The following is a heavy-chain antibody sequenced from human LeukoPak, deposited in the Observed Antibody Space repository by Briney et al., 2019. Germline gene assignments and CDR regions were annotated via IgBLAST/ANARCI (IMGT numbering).Heavy chain of an antibody. J-gene: IGHJ4*02. CDR2: ISASGGNT. V-gene: IGHV3-23*01. Sequence: PGGSLRLSCAASGFTFSSYAMSWVRQAPGKGLEWVSAISASGGNTYYADSVKGRFTISRDNSKNTLYLHFNSLRAEDTAVYYCAKVIRPQCTTTTCLFDYWGQGTLVTVSS. CDR1: GFTFSSYA. D-gene: IGHD2-2*01. CDR3: AKVIRPQCTTTTCLFDY.